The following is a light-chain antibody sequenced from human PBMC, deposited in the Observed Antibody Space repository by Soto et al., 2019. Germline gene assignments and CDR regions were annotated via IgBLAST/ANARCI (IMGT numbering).Light chain of an antibody. CDR1: RGSSNY. CDR2: GAS. J-gene: IGKJ1*01. Sequence: DFQMTQSPSSLSASVGDRVTLTCRASRGSSNYLAWYQQKPGKVPKVLIHGASTLQSGVQSRFNGSGSGTDFTLTISSLQPEDVATYYCQNYNNAPRTFGQGTKVEIK. CDR3: QNYNNAPRT. V-gene: IGKV1-27*01.